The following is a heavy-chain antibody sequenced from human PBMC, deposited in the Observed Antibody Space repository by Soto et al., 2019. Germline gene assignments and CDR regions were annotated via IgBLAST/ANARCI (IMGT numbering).Heavy chain of an antibody. CDR3: AREGYYYGMDV. J-gene: IGHJ6*04. Sequence: SLTCTVSGGSISIYYWSWIRQPAGKGLEWIGRIYTSGSTNYNPSLKSRVTMSVDTSKNQFSLKLSSVTAADTAVYYCAREGYYYGMDVWGKGPTVTVSS. CDR2: IYTSGST. CDR1: GGSISIYY. V-gene: IGHV4-4*07.